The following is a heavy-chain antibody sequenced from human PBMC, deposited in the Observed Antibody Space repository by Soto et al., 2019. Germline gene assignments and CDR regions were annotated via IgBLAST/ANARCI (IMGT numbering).Heavy chain of an antibody. D-gene: IGHD3-3*02. CDR1: GYTFTEFD. V-gene: IGHV1-8*01. Sequence: QVLLVQSGADVKKPGASVKVSCKTSGYTFTEFDINWVRQAPGQGLEWMGWMNTNTGNTCYAQKVQGRVTMTRDTSISTAYMVLRRLRSEDTAVYYCARVVRIFGGHAGYWGQGTLVTVSS. CDR2: MNTNTGNT. J-gene: IGHJ4*02. CDR3: ARVVRIFGGHAGY.